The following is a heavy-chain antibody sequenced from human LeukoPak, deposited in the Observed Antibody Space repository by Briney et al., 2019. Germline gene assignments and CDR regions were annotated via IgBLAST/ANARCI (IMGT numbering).Heavy chain of an antibody. D-gene: IGHD5-12*01. CDR2: IYSGGSS. CDR1: GFTVSSNY. Sequence: GGPLRLSCAASGFTVSSNYMSWVRQAPGKGLEWVSVIYSGGSSYYADSVKGRFTISRDNSKNTVYLQMNSLRVEDTAVYYCARGMGGYGGYDYWGQGTLVTVSS. J-gene: IGHJ4*02. CDR3: ARGMGGYGGYDY. V-gene: IGHV3-66*01.